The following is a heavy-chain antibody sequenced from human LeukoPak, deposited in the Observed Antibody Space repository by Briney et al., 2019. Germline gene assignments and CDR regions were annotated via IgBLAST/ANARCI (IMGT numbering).Heavy chain of an antibody. CDR2: ISSSSSYI. CDR1: GVTFSSYS. J-gene: IGHJ4*02. D-gene: IGHD2-2*01. V-gene: IGHV3-21*01. CDR3: ARERCSSTSCYEGGGFDY. Sequence: GGSLRLSCAASGVTFSSYSMNWVRQAPGKGLEWVSSISSSSSYIYYADSVKGRFTISRDNAKNSLYLQMNSLRAEDTAVYYCARERCSSTSCYEGGGFDYWGQGTLVTVSS.